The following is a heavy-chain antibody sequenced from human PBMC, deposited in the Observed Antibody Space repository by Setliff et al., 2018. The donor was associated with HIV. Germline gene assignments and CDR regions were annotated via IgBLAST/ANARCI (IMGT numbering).Heavy chain of an antibody. CDR1: GGSISSSTYY. D-gene: IGHD2-8*01. V-gene: IGHV4-39*01. CDR2: IFYTGRT. Sequence: PSETLSLTCSVPGGSISSSTYYWGWIRQPPGKGLEWMGDIFYTGRTYYNPSLKSRVAISVNTSENQFSLKLNSVTAADTAVYYCARRGRDGVFIMFATGFDPWGQGALVTVSS. CDR3: ARRGRDGVFIMFATGFDP. J-gene: IGHJ5*02.